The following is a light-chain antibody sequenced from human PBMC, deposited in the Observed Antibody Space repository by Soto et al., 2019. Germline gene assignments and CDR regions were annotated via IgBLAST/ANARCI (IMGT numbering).Light chain of an antibody. CDR1: QSVSSN. Sequence: VLTQSPGTLSLSPGDRATLSCRASQSVSSNLAWYQQKPGQAPRLLIYGASTRATGIPDRFSGSGSGTEFTLTISSLQSEDFAVYYCQQYNNWPRTFGQGTKVDIK. V-gene: IGKV3-15*01. CDR3: QQYNNWPRT. CDR2: GAS. J-gene: IGKJ1*01.